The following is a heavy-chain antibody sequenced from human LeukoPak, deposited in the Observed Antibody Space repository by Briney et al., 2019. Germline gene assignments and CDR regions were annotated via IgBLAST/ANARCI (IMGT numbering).Heavy chain of an antibody. V-gene: IGHV4-59*01. CDR2: IYYSGST. CDR1: GGSISSYY. D-gene: IGHD3-22*01. Sequence: SETLSLTCTVSGGSISSYYWSWIRQPPGKGLEWIGYIYYSGSTNYNPSLKSRVTISVDTSKNQFSLKLSSVTAADTAVYYCARAHPYYYDTSGINWGQGTLVTVSS. CDR3: ARAHPYYYDTSGIN. J-gene: IGHJ4*02.